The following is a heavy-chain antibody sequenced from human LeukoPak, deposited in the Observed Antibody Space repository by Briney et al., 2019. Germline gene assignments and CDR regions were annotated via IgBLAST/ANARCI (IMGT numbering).Heavy chain of an antibody. D-gene: IGHD3-3*01. J-gene: IGHJ4*02. CDR2: INPNSGGT. V-gene: IGHV1-2*02. CDR1: GYSFTDYY. CDR3: AREGWLLYKPTVYYFDY. Sequence: ASVKVSCKASGYSFTDYYIHWVRQAPGQGLEWMGWINPNSGGTNYAQKFQGRVTMTRDTSISTAYMELSRLRSDDTAVYYCAREGWLLYKPTVYYFDYWGQGTLVTVSS.